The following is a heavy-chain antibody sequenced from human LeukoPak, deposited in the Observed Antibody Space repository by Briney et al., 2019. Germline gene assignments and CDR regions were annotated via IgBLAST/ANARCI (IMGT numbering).Heavy chain of an antibody. CDR3: ARVVHIYLNAFGV. CDR2: IYNSGST. V-gene: IGHV4-38-2*02. J-gene: IGHJ3*01. Sequence: PSETLCLSCTVSGYTISTNFYWGWIRPSPAMRLEWIGSIYNSGSTYYKPSLKNRITISVDTSTNKLSLQLTSVTASDTAMYYSARVVHIYLNAFGVWGQGTMVTVSS. D-gene: IGHD6-6*01. CDR1: GYTISTNFY.